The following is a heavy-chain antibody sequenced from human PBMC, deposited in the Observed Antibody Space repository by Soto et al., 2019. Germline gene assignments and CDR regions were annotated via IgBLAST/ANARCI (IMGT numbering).Heavy chain of an antibody. Sequence: PGGSLRLSCAASGFTFSSYWMSWVRQATGKGLEWVANIKQDGSEKYYVDSVKGRFTISRDNAKNSLYLQMNSLRAEDTAVYYCARDYGLLGYCSSTSCHYEYNWFDPWGQGTLVTVSS. J-gene: IGHJ5*02. V-gene: IGHV3-7*01. CDR2: IKQDGSEK. D-gene: IGHD2-2*01. CDR1: GFTFSSYW. CDR3: ARDYGLLGYCSSTSCHYEYNWFDP.